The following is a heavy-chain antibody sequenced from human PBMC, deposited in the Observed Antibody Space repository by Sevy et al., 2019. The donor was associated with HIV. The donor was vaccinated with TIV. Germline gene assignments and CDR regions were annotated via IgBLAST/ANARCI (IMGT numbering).Heavy chain of an antibody. J-gene: IGHJ5*02. D-gene: IGHD1-26*01. CDR2: ITWDGGDA. CDR1: GFTFADYS. CDR3: AEGRSVGYGHGTGTWIPDL. V-gene: IGHV3-43D*03. Sequence: GGSLRLSCAASGFTFADYSMHWVRQAPGKGLEWVSVITWDGGDAYYAKSVEGRFTISRDNSKDSLHLQMNSLRPDDTGWYYGAEGRSVGYGHGTGTWIPDLWGPGTLVTVSS.